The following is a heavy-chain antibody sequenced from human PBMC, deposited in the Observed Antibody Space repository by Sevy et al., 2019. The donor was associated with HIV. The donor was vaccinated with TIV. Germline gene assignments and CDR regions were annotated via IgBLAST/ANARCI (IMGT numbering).Heavy chain of an antibody. Sequence: SETLSLTCSVSGGSISSHSYYWTWTHQHPGKGLEWIGYIHYSGRTYYNPSLKSRVTISLDTSKNQFSLRLRSVTAADTAVYYCARDHGYSNGWFPYYYYYGMDVWGPGTTVTVSS. CDR3: ARDHGYSNGWFPYYYYYGMDV. CDR2: IHYSGRT. J-gene: IGHJ6*02. CDR1: GGSISSHSYY. D-gene: IGHD6-19*01. V-gene: IGHV4-31*03.